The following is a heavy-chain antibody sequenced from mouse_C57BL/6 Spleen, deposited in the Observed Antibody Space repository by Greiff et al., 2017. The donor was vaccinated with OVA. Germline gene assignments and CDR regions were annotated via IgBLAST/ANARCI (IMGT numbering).Heavy chain of an antibody. V-gene: IGHV1-82*01. CDR2: IYPGDGDT. CDR3: ASKRTFDY. Sequence: VQLQESGPELVKPGASVKISCKASGYAFSNSWMNWVKQRHGKGLEWIGRIYPGDGDTNYNGKFKGKATLTAYKSSSTAYMQLSRLTSEDSAVYFCASKRTFDYWGKGTTLTVSS. J-gene: IGHJ2*01. CDR1: GYAFSNSW.